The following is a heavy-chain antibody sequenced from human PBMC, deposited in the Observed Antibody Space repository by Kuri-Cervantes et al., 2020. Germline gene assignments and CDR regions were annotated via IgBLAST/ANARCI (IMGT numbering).Heavy chain of an antibody. J-gene: IGHJ3*02. D-gene: IGHD2-2*01. CDR2: INPSGGST. CDR3: ASCSSTSCYGDAFDI. V-gene: IGHV1-46*01. CDR1: GYTFTSYY. Sequence: GGSLRLSCKASGYTFTSYYMHWVRQAPGQGLEWMGIINPSGGSTSYAQKFQGRVTMTRDTSTSTVYMELSSLRSEDTAVYYCASCSSTSCYGDAFDIWGQGTMVTVSS.